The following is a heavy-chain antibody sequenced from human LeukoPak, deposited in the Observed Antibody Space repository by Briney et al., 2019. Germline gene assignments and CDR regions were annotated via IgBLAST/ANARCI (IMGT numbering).Heavy chain of an antibody. CDR2: SEYSGTTS. CDR1: TFTFSSYS. J-gene: IGHJ4*02. V-gene: IGHV3-48*02. CDR3: ARILGFTLDY. Sequence: GGSLRLSCAASTFTFSSYSMNWVRQAPGKGLEWVSYSEYSGTTSYYADSVKGRFTVSRDNAKNSLYLQMSSLRDEDTAVYYCARILGFTLDYWGQGTLVTVSS.